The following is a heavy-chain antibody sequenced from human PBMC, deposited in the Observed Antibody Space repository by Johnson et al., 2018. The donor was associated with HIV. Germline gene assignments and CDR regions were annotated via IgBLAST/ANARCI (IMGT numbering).Heavy chain of an antibody. D-gene: IGHD2-15*01. CDR2: INSDGSST. Sequence: VQLVESGGGLVRPGGSLRLSCTASGFTVSSNYMSWVRPAPGKGLEWVSRINSDGSSTSYADSVKGRFTISRDNAKNTLYLQMNSLRAEDTAVYYCTRSQDIKEIVVVVAAPLAFDIWGQGTMVTVSS. CDR1: GFTVSSNY. J-gene: IGHJ3*02. CDR3: TRSQDIKEIVVVVAAPLAFDI. V-gene: IGHV3-74*02.